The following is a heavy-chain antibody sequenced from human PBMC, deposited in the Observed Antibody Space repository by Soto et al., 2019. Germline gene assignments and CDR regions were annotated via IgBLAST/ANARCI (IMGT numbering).Heavy chain of an antibody. CDR3: ARGGTMMVQSLALYYYGIDV. D-gene: IGHD6-19*01. J-gene: IGHJ6*02. Sequence: GATLNVSCKASGYTFTCYCISWVRPAPGHGLVWMGWISAYHGNTNYAQKLQGRVTMTTDTSTSTAYMELRSLRSDETVVYYCARGGTMMVQSLALYYYGIDVWGQGTPVIVS. CDR2: ISAYHGNT. CDR1: GYTFTCYC. V-gene: IGHV1-18*04.